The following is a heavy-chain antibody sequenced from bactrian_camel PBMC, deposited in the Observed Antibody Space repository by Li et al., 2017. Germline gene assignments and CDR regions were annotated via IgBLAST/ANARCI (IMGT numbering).Heavy chain of an antibody. V-gene: IGHV3S26*01. CDR1: GYTYTADTYC. CDR3: VAGGRGAVCNTQGLIDFGS. J-gene: IGHJ6*01. D-gene: IGHD3*01. Sequence: HVQLVESGGGSVQAGGSLRLSCTASGYTYTADTYCMGWFRQTPGAEREGVAGIDSDGGSSSTTYRESVKGRFTISQDNAKNTLDLQMNSLKPEDTGEYYCVAGGRGAVCNTQGLIDFGSWGQGTQVTVS. CDR2: IDSDGGSSST.